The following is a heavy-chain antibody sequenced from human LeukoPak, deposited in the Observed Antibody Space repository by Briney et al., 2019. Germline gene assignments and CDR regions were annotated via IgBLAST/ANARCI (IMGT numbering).Heavy chain of an antibody. J-gene: IGHJ3*02. CDR1: GFTFSSYS. D-gene: IGHD2-21*02. Sequence: GGSLRLSCAASGFTFSSYSMNWVRQAPGKGLEWVSYISSGSSTIYYADSVKGRFHISRDNAKNSLCLQMNSLRDEDTAVYYCARENIVVVTAIWDAFDIWGQGTVHSLSS. CDR2: ISSGSSTI. CDR3: ARENIVVVTAIWDAFDI. V-gene: IGHV3-48*02.